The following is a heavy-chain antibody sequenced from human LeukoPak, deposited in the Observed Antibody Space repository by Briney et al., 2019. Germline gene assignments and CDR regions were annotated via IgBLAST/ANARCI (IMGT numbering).Heavy chain of an antibody. CDR3: ARTHFDWSYDAFDI. CDR2: IYYSGST. J-gene: IGHJ3*02. Sequence: PSETLSLTCTVSGGSISSYYWSWIRQPPGKGLEWIGYIYYSGSTNYNPSLKSRVTISVDTSKNQFSLELSSVTAADTAVYYCARTHFDWSYDAFDIWGQGTMVTVSS. CDR1: GGSISSYY. V-gene: IGHV4-59*01. D-gene: IGHD3-9*01.